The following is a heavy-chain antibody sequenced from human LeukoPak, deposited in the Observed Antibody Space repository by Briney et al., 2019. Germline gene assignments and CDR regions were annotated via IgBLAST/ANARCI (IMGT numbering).Heavy chain of an antibody. Sequence: GASVKVSCKASGYTFTSYDINWVRQATGQGLEWMGWMNPNSGNTGYAQKFQGRVTMTRNTSISTAYMELSSLRSEDTAVYYCARGPWRFLEWLYYYYGMDVWGQGTTVTVSS. D-gene: IGHD3-3*01. CDR3: ARGPWRFLEWLYYYYGMDV. V-gene: IGHV1-8*01. CDR2: MNPNSGNT. CDR1: GYTFTSYD. J-gene: IGHJ6*02.